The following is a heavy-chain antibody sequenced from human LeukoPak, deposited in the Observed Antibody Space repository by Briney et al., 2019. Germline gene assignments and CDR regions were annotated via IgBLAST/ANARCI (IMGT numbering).Heavy chain of an antibody. V-gene: IGHV3-33*01. Sequence: PGGSLRLSCAASGFTFSSYCMHWVRQAPGKGLEWVAVIWYDGSNKYYADSVKGRFTISRDNSKNTLYLQMNSLRAEDTAVYYCARDRITMVRGVILYYYGMDVWGQGTTVTVSS. J-gene: IGHJ6*02. CDR3: ARDRITMVRGVILYYYGMDV. CDR2: IWYDGSNK. D-gene: IGHD3-10*01. CDR1: GFTFSSYC.